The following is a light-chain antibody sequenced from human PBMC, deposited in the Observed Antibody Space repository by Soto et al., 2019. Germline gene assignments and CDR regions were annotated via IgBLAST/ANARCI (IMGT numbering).Light chain of an antibody. J-gene: IGKJ1*01. Sequence: EVVLTQSPATLSLSPGERATLSCRASQSVTTYLAWYQQKRGQAPRLLVYDASNRATGIPARFSGSGSGTDFTLTISSLEPEDFAVYYWQQRSNWPPTFGQGTKVEIK. CDR3: QQRSNWPPT. V-gene: IGKV3-11*01. CDR1: QSVTTY. CDR2: DAS.